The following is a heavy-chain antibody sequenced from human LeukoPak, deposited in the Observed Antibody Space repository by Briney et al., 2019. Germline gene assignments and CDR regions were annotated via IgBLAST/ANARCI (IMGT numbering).Heavy chain of an antibody. J-gene: IGHJ6*03. CDR3: ARDVRYCSSTSCYYYYYMDV. Sequence: SETLSLTCTVSGDSISSGRYYWSWIRQPAGKGLEWIGRIYTSGSTNYNPSLKSRATISVDTSKNQFSLKLSSVTAADTAVYYCARDVRYCSSTSCYYYYYMDVWGKGTTVTVSS. CDR1: GDSISSGRYY. V-gene: IGHV4-61*02. CDR2: IYTSGST. D-gene: IGHD2-2*01.